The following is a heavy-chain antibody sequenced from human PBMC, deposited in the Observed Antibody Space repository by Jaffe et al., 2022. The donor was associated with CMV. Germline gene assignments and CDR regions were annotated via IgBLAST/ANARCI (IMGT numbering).Heavy chain of an antibody. V-gene: IGHV3-33*01. J-gene: IGHJ5*02. CDR3: ARDGTHRSGWYNWFDP. CDR2: MWYDGSHI. D-gene: IGHD6-13*01. CDR1: GFTLSSYG. Sequence: QVHLVESGGGVVQPGGSLRLACAASGFTLSSYGMHWVRRAPGKGLEWVAVMWYDGSHIYYTDSVKGRFTVSRDNSINTLYLQMDGLRVEDSGVYHCARDGTHRSGWYNWFDPWGQGTLVTVSS.